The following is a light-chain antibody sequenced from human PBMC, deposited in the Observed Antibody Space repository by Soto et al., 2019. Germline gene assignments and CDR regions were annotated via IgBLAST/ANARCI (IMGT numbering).Light chain of an antibody. CDR3: QHYNYWPYT. Sequence: EIVMTQSPATLSLSPGERATLSCRASQTIDNTLAWYQRKPGQAPRLLIYDVSTRATGVPDRFSGSGSGTDVTLTISSLQSEDFAVYYCQHYNYWPYTFGQGTKVEIK. J-gene: IGKJ2*01. V-gene: IGKV3-15*01. CDR1: QTIDNT. CDR2: DVS.